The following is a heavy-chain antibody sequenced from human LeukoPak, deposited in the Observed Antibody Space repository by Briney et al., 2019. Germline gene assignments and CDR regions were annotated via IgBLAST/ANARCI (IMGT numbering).Heavy chain of an antibody. Sequence: SETLSLTCTVSGGSISSYHWSWIRQPPGKGLEWIGYIYYSGSTNYNPSLKSRVTISVDTSKNQFSLKLSSVTAADTAVYYCARYELYELARHDAFDIWGQGTMVTVSS. J-gene: IGHJ3*02. CDR3: ARYELYELARHDAFDI. CDR1: GGSISSYH. V-gene: IGHV4-59*08. D-gene: IGHD5/OR15-5a*01. CDR2: IYYSGST.